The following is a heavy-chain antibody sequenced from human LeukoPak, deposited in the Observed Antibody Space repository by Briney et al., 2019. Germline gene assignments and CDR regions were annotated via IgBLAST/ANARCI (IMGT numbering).Heavy chain of an antibody. J-gene: IGHJ4*02. D-gene: IGHD3-22*01. CDR2: IYPGDSNT. V-gene: IGHV5-51*01. Sequence: GESLKISCKGSGYSFTSYWIGWVRQMPGKGLERMGIIYPGDSNTRYSPSFQGQVTISADKSISTAYLQWSSLKASDTAMYYCARPADYYDSSGYYEPTPLDYWGQGTLVTVSS. CDR3: ARPADYYDSSGYYEPTPLDY. CDR1: GYSFTSYW.